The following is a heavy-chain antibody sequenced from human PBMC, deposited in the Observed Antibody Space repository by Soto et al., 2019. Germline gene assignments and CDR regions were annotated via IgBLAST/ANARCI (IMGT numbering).Heavy chain of an antibody. Sequence: QVQLVESGGGVVQPGRSLRLSCAASGFTFSSYGMHWVRQAPGKGLEWVAVIWYDGSNKYYADSVKGRFTISRDNSKNTLYLQMNSLRAEDRAVYYCARGRDRPGCGMDVWGQGTTVTVSS. CDR1: GFTFSSYG. CDR3: ARGRDRPGCGMDV. J-gene: IGHJ6*02. D-gene: IGHD2-15*01. V-gene: IGHV3-33*01. CDR2: IWYDGSNK.